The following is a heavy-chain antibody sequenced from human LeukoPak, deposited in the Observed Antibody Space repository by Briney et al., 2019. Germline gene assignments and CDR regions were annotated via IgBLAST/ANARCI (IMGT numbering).Heavy chain of an antibody. V-gene: IGHV3-30-3*01. J-gene: IGHJ4*02. CDR2: ISYDGSNK. D-gene: IGHD3-3*01. CDR3: ARGRAIFGVVTLYYFDY. CDR1: GFTFSGYA. Sequence: PGGSLRLSCAASGFTFSGYAMHWVRQAPGKGLEWVAVISYDGSNKYYADSVKGRFTISRDNSKNTLYLQMNSLRAEDTAVYYCARGRAIFGVVTLYYFDYWGQGTLVTVSS.